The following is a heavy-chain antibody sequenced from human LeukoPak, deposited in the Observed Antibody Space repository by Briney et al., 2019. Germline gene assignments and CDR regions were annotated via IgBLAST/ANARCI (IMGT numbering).Heavy chain of an antibody. J-gene: IGHJ6*02. V-gene: IGHV1-8*01. CDR2: MNPNSGNT. D-gene: IGHD3-9*01. CDR1: GYTFTSYD. CDR3: ARGRYDILTGSYYYGMDV. Sequence: ASVKVSCKASGYTFTSYDINWVRQATGQGLEWMGWMNPNSGNTGYAQKFQGRVTMTRSTSISTAYMELSSLRSEDTAVYYCARGRYDILTGSYYYGMDVWGQGTTVTVSS.